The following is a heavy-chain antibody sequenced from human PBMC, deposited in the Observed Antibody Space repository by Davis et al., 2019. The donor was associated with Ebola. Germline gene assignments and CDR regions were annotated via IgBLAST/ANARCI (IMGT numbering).Heavy chain of an antibody. Sequence: PGGFLRPSCAASGSTFSSYDLHWVRHPTGKGLEWVSAIGADGHTFYSGSVRGRFTISRDDARHSLYLQMDSLRGDDTAVYYCAKEAITGTTWYAFDLWGQGTMVTVSS. V-gene: IGHV3-13*01. CDR1: GSTFSSYD. CDR2: IGADGHT. CDR3: AKEAITGTTWYAFDL. J-gene: IGHJ3*01. D-gene: IGHD1-7*01.